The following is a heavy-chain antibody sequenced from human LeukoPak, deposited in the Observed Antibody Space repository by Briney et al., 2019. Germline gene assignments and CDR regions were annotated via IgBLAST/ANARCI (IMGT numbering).Heavy chain of an antibody. Sequence: SETLSLTCTVSGGSISSYYWSWTRQPPGMGLEWIGYIYYSGSTNYNPSLKSRVTMSVDTSKNQFSLKLSSVTAADTAVYYCARDGGYTYGYAYWYFDLWGRGTLVTVSS. CDR3: ARDGGYTYGYAYWYFDL. J-gene: IGHJ2*01. CDR2: IYYSGST. V-gene: IGHV4-59*01. CDR1: GGSISSYY. D-gene: IGHD5-18*01.